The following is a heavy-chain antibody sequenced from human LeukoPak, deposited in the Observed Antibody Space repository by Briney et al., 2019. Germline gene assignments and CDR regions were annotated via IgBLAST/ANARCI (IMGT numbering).Heavy chain of an antibody. V-gene: IGHV3-23*01. D-gene: IGHD4-23*01. J-gene: IGHJ4*02. CDR2: ISGSGGST. CDR1: GFTFSSYA. Sequence: PGGSLRLSCAASGFTFSSYAMSWVRQAPGKGLEWVSAISGSGGSTYYADSVKGRFTISRDNPKNTLYLQMNSLRAEDTAVYYCAKDRERTVAEPSDYWGQGTLVTVSS. CDR3: AKDRERTVAEPSDY.